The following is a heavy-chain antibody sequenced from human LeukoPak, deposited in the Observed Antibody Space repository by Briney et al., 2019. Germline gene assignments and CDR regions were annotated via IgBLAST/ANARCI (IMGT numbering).Heavy chain of an antibody. V-gene: IGHV3-49*03. J-gene: IGHJ4*02. CDR2: IRSKAYGGTT. D-gene: IGHD1-26*01. CDR1: GFTFGDYA. CDR3: TRDGELLVPARFDY. Sequence: PGGSLRLSCTASGFTFGDYAMSWFRQAPGKGLEWVGFIRSKAYGGTTEYAASVKGRFTISRDDSKSIAYLQMNSLKTEDTAVYYCTRDGELLVPARFDYWGQGTLVTVSS.